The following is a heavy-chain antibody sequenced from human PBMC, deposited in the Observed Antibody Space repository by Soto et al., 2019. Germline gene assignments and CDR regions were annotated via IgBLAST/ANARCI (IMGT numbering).Heavy chain of an antibody. CDR1: EYTFTSYL. D-gene: IGHD1-26*01. V-gene: IGHV1-46*01. J-gene: IGHJ5*01. CDR3: AKAGDLSMAGSLPTEYNWFDS. CDR2: IDPNGGDT. Sequence: LVQSGSQVQKPGASVKVSCRTSEYTFTSYLLHWVRQAPGQGLEWMGVIDPNGGDTNYAQIFNGRVAMTRDTSSKTAYLELIGLTSGDTAVYFCAKAGDLSMAGSLPTEYNWFDSWGQGTLVIVSS.